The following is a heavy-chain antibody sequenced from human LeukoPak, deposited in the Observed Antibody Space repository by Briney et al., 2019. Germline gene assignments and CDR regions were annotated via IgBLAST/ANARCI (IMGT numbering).Heavy chain of an antibody. Sequence: SEALSLTFTVSGGSISSSSYYWGWIRQPPGKGLEWIGSIYYSGSTYYNPSLKSRVTISVDTSKNQFSLKLSSVTAADTAVYYCARGRSFGVVPGYWGQGTLVTVSS. CDR1: GGSISSSSYY. CDR2: IYYSGST. V-gene: IGHV4-39*01. D-gene: IGHD3-3*01. J-gene: IGHJ4*02. CDR3: ARGRSFGVVPGY.